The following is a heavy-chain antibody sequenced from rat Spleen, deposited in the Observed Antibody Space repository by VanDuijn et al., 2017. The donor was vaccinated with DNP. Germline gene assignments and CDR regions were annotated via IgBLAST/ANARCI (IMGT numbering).Heavy chain of an antibody. Sequence: EVQLAESGGGLVRPGRSLKLSCVASGFTFSNYYMAWVRQAPTKGLEWVATFSSIGNNTYYRDSVKGRFTISRDNAQSTLYLQMNSLRSEDTATYYCTTDPLYPPFDYWGQGVMVTVSS. J-gene: IGHJ2*01. V-gene: IGHV5-27*01. CDR3: TTDPLYPPFDY. CDR1: GFTFSNYY. D-gene: IGHD1-2*01. CDR2: FSSIGNNT.